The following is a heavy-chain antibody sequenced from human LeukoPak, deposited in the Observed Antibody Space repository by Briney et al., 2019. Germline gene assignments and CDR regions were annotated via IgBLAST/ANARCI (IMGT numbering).Heavy chain of an antibody. CDR3: ARDGRIAVAGTRDDAFDI. D-gene: IGHD6-19*01. CDR1: GGSFSDYS. V-gene: IGHV4-34*01. CDR2: INHSGAT. J-gene: IGHJ3*02. Sequence: PSETLSLTCAVSGGSFSDYSWSWIRQSPGEGLEWIGEINHSGATNYNPSFRSRVTISVDTSKNQFSLKLSSVTAADTAVYYCARDGRIAVAGTRDDAFDIWGQGTMVTVSS.